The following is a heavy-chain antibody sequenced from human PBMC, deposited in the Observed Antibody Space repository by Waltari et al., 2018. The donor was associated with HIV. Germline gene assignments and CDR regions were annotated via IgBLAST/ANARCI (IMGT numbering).Heavy chain of an antibody. CDR3: AREKRFTYYGLDV. CDR1: GFTFSGYT. V-gene: IGHV3-21*01. J-gene: IGHJ6*02. CDR2: ISNRSSYI. D-gene: IGHD3-3*01. Sequence: EVQLVESGGGLVKPGGSLRLSCAASGFTFSGYTMNWVRPAPGKGLGRGSAISNRSSYIYQTDSLKVRFTISRDNAKNSLYLQMNSLRVEDTAVYYCAREKRFTYYGLDVWGQGTTVTVSS.